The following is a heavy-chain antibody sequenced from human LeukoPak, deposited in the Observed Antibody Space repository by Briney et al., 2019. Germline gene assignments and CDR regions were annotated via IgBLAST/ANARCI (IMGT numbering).Heavy chain of an antibody. CDR1: GYTFTGYY. Sequence: ASVKVSCKASGYTFTGYYMHWVRQAPGQGPEWMGWINPNSGGTNYAQKFQGRVTMTRDTSISTAYMELSRLRSDDTAVYYCARALRFLEWFDYWGQGTLVTVSS. J-gene: IGHJ4*02. V-gene: IGHV1-2*02. CDR2: INPNSGGT. D-gene: IGHD3-3*01. CDR3: ARALRFLEWFDY.